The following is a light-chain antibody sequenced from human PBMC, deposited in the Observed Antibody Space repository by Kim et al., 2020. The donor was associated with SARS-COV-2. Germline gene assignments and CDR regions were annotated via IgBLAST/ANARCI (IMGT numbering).Light chain of an antibody. CDR2: RNN. CDR1: SNNVGNQG. V-gene: IGLV10-54*01. J-gene: IGLJ3*02. Sequence: QAGLTQPPSVSKGLRQTATLTCTGNSNNVGNQGAAWLQQHQGHPPKLLSYRNNNRPSGISERLSASRSGNTASLTITGLQPEDEDDYYCSAWDSSLSAQVFGGGTQLTVL. CDR3: SAWDSSLSAQV.